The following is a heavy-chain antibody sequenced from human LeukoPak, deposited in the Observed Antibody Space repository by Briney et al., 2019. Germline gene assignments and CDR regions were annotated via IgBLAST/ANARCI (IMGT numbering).Heavy chain of an antibody. J-gene: IGHJ4*02. D-gene: IGHD6-19*01. V-gene: IGHV3-33*01. CDR1: GFTFSSYG. CDR2: IWYDGSNK. Sequence: PGRSLRLSCAASGFTFSSYGMHWVRQAPGKGLEWVAVIWYDGSNKYYADSVKGRFTISRDNSKNTLYLQMNSLRAEDTAVCYCARGSGYHVPYYFDYWGQGTLVTVSS. CDR3: ARGSGYHVPYYFDY.